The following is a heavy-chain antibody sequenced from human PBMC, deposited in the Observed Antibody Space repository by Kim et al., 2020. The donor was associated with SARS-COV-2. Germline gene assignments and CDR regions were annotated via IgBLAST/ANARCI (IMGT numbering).Heavy chain of an antibody. Sequence: SQTLSLTCAISGDSVSSNSAAWNWIRQSPSRGLEWLGRTYYRSKWYNDYAVSVKSRITINPVTSKNQFSLQLNSVTPEDTAVYYCARAAYCSSTSCYVAIDYWGQGTLVTVSS. CDR1: GDSVSSNSAA. CDR3: ARAAYCSSTSCYVAIDY. D-gene: IGHD2-2*01. V-gene: IGHV6-1*01. J-gene: IGHJ4*02. CDR2: TYYRSKWYN.